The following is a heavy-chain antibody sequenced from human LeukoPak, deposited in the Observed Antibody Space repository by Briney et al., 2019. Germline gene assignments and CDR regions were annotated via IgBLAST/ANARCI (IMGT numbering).Heavy chain of an antibody. CDR3: ARDGGSGFFQH. CDR1: GGTFSSYA. CDR2: IIPILGIA. Sequence: GASVKVSCKASGGTFSSYAISWVRQAPGQGLEWMGRIIPILGIANYAQKFQGRVTITADKSTSTAYMELSSLRSEDTAVYYCARDGGSGFFQHWGQGTLVTVSS. V-gene: IGHV1-69*04. J-gene: IGHJ1*01. D-gene: IGHD3-10*01.